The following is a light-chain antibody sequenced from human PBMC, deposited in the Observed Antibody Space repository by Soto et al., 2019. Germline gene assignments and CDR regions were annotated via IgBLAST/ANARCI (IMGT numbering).Light chain of an antibody. Sequence: QSALTQPDSVSGSPGQSITISCTGTSSDVGTYHYVSWYQQHPGKAPKLMIYEVSNRPSGVSNRCSGSKSGNTASLTISGLQSEDEADYYCRSYTSSSTLVFGGGTKVTV. CDR3: RSYTSSSTLV. J-gene: IGLJ2*01. CDR2: EVS. CDR1: SSDVGTYHY. V-gene: IGLV2-14*01.